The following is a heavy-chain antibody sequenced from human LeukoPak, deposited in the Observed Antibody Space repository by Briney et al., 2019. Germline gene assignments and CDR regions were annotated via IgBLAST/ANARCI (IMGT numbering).Heavy chain of an antibody. D-gene: IGHD5-24*01. CDR2: IYPGDPDA. Sequence: GESLKISCKSSGYSFTTYWIGWVRQMPGKGLEWMGIIYPGDPDARYSPSFQGQVTISADKSISTAYLQWSSLKASDTAMYYCARQQRRDGYNYIDYWGQGNLVTVSS. J-gene: IGHJ4*02. CDR3: ARQQRRDGYNYIDY. V-gene: IGHV5-51*01. CDR1: GYSFTTYW.